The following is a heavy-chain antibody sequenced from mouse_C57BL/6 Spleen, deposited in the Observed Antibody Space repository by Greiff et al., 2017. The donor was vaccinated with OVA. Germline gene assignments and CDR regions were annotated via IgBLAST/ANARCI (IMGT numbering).Heavy chain of an antibody. D-gene: IGHD2-1*01. CDR2: ISDGGSYT. Sequence: EVKVVESGGGLVKPGGSLKLSCAASGFTFSSYAMSWVRQTPEKRLEWVATISDGGSYTYYPDNVKGRFTISRDNAKNNLYLQMSHLKSEDTAMYYCARDYYGVFFDYWGQGTTLTVSS. CDR3: ARDYYGVFFDY. V-gene: IGHV5-4*01. J-gene: IGHJ2*01. CDR1: GFTFSSYA.